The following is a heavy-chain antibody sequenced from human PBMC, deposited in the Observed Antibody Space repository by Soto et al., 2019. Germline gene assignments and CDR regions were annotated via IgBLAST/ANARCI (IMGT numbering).Heavy chain of an antibody. V-gene: IGHV4-61*01. J-gene: IGHJ4*02. CDR1: GASVSSGSYY. D-gene: IGHD3-10*01. CDR3: ARYGSGSYYRAPQFDY. CDR2: IYYSGST. Sequence: PSETLSLTCTVSGASVSSGSYYWSWIRQPPGKGLEYIGYIYYSGSTNYNPSLRSRVTISVEKSKNQFSLKLSSVTAADTAVYYCARYGSGSYYRAPQFDYWGQGTLVTVSS.